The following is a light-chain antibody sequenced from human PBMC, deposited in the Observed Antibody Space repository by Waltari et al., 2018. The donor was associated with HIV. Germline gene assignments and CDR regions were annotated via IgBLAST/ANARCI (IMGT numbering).Light chain of an antibody. V-gene: IGLV1-40*01. CDR3: QSYDSTLSSVL. CDR1: HSNIGAHYG. Sequence: QSVLTQPPSVSGAPGQRVTISCTGRHSNIGAHYGVNWYQEVPGAAPRLLIYADHNRPSGVPDRFSGSTSATSASLAITGLQAEDEADYYCQSYDSTLSSVLFGGGTKVTVL. CDR2: ADH. J-gene: IGLJ2*01.